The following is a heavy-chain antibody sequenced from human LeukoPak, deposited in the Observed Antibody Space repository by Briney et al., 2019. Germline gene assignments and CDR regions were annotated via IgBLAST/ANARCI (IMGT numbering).Heavy chain of an antibody. CDR3: ARSRRVGNGEYPDY. D-gene: IGHD3-10*01. Sequence: GASVKVSCKASGYTFTGYYMHWVRKTPGQGLEWMGWINPNTGDTNYGRKFQGRVTMTRDTSINTAYMGLRSLRSDDTAVYYCARSRRVGNGEYPDYWGQGTLVTVSS. CDR2: INPNTGDT. CDR1: GYTFTGYY. V-gene: IGHV1-2*02. J-gene: IGHJ4*02.